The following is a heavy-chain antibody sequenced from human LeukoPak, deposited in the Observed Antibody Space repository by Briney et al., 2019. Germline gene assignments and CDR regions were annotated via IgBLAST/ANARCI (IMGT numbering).Heavy chain of an antibody. CDR3: ARAHSGNYYVNI. CDR2: IYYSGST. CDR1: GGSISSGGSY. J-gene: IGHJ3*02. V-gene: IGHV4-31*03. Sequence: SQTLSLTCTVSGGSISSGGSYWGWIRQPPGRGLEWIGYIYYSGSTYYNPSLRNRITISVDTSKNQFSLKLTSVTAADTAVYYCARAHSGNYYVNIWGQGTMVTVSS. D-gene: IGHD1-26*01.